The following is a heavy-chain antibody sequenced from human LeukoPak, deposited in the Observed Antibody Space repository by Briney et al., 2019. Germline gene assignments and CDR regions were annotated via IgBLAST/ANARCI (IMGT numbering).Heavy chain of an antibody. CDR1: GYTFTSYG. D-gene: IGHD6-6*01. CDR2: ISAYNGNT. Sequence: GASVKVSCKASGYTFTSYGISWVRQAPGQGLEWMGWISAYNGNTNCAQKLQGRVTMTTDTSTSTAYMELRSLRSDDTAVYYCARDADIEVGYSSSSSSDYWGQGTLVTVSS. J-gene: IGHJ4*02. V-gene: IGHV1-18*01. CDR3: ARDADIEVGYSSSSSSDY.